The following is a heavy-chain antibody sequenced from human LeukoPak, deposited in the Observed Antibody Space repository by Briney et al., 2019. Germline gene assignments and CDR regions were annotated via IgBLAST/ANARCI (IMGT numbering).Heavy chain of an antibody. CDR3: AKGPKLGDGFHCDY. Sequence: PGGSLRLSCAASGFTFSSYAMSWVCQAPGKGLEWVSAISGDGDNTYYADSVKGRFTISRDISKNTLYLQMNSLRVEDTAVYYCAKGPKLGDGFHCDYWGQGTLVTVSS. J-gene: IGHJ4*02. D-gene: IGHD5-24*01. V-gene: IGHV3-23*01. CDR1: GFTFSSYA. CDR2: ISGDGDNT.